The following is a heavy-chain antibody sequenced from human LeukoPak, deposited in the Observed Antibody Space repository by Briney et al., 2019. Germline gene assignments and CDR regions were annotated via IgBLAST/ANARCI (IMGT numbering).Heavy chain of an antibody. V-gene: IGHV1-3*01. Sequence: ASVKVSCKASGYTFTTFPMHWVRQAPGQRLEWMGWINAGNGATKYSQKFQGRVTITRDTSASTAYMELSSLTSEDTAVYYCARVSGANDYWGQGTLVTVSS. CDR1: GYTFTTFP. CDR2: INAGNGAT. J-gene: IGHJ4*02. CDR3: ARVSGANDY.